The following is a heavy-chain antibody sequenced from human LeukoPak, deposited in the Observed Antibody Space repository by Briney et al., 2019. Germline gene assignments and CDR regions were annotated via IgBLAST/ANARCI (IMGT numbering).Heavy chain of an antibody. D-gene: IGHD6-6*01. V-gene: IGHV3-21*01. J-gene: IGHJ5*02. CDR1: GFTFSSYS. Sequence: PGGSLRLSCAASGFTFSSYSMNWVRQAPGKGLEWVSSISSSSSYIYYADSVKGRFTISRDNAKNSLYLQMNSLRAEDTAVYYCARDARHSAAWFDPWGQGTLVTVSS. CDR3: ARDARHSAAWFDP. CDR2: ISSSSSYI.